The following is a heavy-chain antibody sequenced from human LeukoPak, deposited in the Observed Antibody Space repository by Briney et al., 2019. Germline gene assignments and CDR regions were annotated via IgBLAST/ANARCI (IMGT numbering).Heavy chain of an antibody. Sequence: SVKVSCKGSGGSFSSYVVSWVRQAPGQGLEWMGGIIPIFGTTNYAQKLQGRVTMTTDTSTSTAYMELRSLRSDDTAVYYCARGPPPALEWLFIQEYYYYYGMDVWGQGTTVTVSS. J-gene: IGHJ6*02. D-gene: IGHD3-3*01. CDR2: IIPIFGTT. CDR1: GGSFSSYV. CDR3: ARGPPPALEWLFIQEYYYYYGMDV. V-gene: IGHV1-69*05.